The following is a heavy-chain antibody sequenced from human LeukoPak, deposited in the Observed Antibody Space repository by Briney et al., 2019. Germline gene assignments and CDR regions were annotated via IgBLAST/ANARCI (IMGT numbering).Heavy chain of an antibody. J-gene: IGHJ4*02. Sequence: GESLRLSCSASGFTFSNFDMHWVRQAPGKGLEGVAFIWFYGGKIYYADAVKGRFTISRDNSKNTLYLQMNSLKAEDKAVYHCARDFTNIRGGGYFDNWGQGTLVTVSS. CDR3: ARDFTNIRGGGYFDN. D-gene: IGHD2-15*01. CDR2: IWFYGGKI. V-gene: IGHV3-33*01. CDR1: GFTFSNFD.